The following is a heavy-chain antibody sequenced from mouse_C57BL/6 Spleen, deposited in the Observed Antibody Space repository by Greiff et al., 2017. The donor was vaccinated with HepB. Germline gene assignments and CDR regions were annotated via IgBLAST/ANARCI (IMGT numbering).Heavy chain of an antibody. CDR1: GFTFSDYG. V-gene: IGHV5-15*01. CDR3: ARKGDYYGSSYWYFDV. D-gene: IGHD1-1*01. CDR2: ISNLAYSI. Sequence: EVKVIESGGGLVQPGGSLKLSCAASGFTFSDYGMAWVRQAPRKGPEWVAFISNLAYSIYYADTVTGRLPISRGNAKNTLYLEMSSLRSEDTAMYYCARKGDYYGSSYWYFDVWGTGTTVTVSS. J-gene: IGHJ1*03.